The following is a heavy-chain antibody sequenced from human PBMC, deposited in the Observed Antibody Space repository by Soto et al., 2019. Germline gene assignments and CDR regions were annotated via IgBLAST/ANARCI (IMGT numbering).Heavy chain of an antibody. V-gene: IGHV3-30-3*01. Sequence: GGSLRLSCAASGFTFSSYAMHWVRQAPGKGLEWVAVISYDGGNKYYADSVKGRFTISRDNSKNTLYLQMNSLRAEDTAVYYCPRDGRDGKIFYSGGRGTLDTVSA. CDR2: ISYDGGNK. D-gene: IGHD2-15*01. J-gene: IGHJ5*01. CDR3: PRDGRDGKIFYS. CDR1: GFTFSSYA.